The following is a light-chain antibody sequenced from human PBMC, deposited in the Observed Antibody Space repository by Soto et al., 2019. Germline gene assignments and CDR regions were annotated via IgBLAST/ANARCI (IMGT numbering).Light chain of an antibody. V-gene: IGKV3-15*01. CDR1: QSVSSN. CDR2: GAS. J-gene: IGKJ5*01. Sequence: EIVMTQSPATLSVSPGERATLSCRASQSVSSNLAWYQQKAGQAPRLLIYGASTRATGIPARFSGSGSGTEFTLIISRLQSEDFAVYYCQQYSNWPPITFGQGTRLEIK. CDR3: QQYSNWPPIT.